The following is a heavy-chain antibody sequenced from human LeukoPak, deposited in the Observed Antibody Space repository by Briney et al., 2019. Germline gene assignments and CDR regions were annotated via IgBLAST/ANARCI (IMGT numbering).Heavy chain of an antibody. CDR3: ARRSGVDDY. CDR1: GASISGYY. J-gene: IGHJ4*02. V-gene: IGHV4-34*01. Sequence: PSETLSLTCSVSGASISGYYWSWIRQPPGKGLEWIGEINHSGSTNYNPSLKSRVTISVDTSKNQFSLKLSSVTAADTAVYYCARRSGVDDYWGQGTLVTVSS. CDR2: INHSGST. D-gene: IGHD3-10*01.